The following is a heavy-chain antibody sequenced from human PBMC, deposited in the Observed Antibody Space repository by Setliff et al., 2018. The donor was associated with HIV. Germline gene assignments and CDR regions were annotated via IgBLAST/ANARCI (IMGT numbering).Heavy chain of an antibody. CDR2: IYSGGTT. J-gene: IGHJ5*02. CDR1: GGSINSDNYY. Sequence: SETLSLTCSASGGSINSDNYYWGWIRQAPGKGLEWIGNIYSGGTTYYNSSLRSRVTISVDTSKNQFSLKLNSVTAADTAVYYCARHAVPHYYDSSGPSWGPGTLVTVSS. D-gene: IGHD3-22*01. CDR3: ARHAVPHYYDSSGPS. V-gene: IGHV4-39*07.